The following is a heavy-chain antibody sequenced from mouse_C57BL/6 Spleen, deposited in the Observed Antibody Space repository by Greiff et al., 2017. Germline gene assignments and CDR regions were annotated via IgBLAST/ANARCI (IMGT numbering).Heavy chain of an antibody. CDR1: GYAFSSYW. V-gene: IGHV1-80*01. CDR3: ERDYGSLYDMDY. D-gene: IGHD1-1*01. J-gene: IGHJ4*01. CDR2: IYPGDGDT. Sequence: QVQLQQSGAELVKPGASVKISCKASGYAFSSYWMNWVKQRPGTGLEWIGQIYPGDGDTNYNGQFQGKATLTADKSSSTAYMQRSSLTSEDSAVYVGERDYGSLYDMDYWGQGTSGTVSS.